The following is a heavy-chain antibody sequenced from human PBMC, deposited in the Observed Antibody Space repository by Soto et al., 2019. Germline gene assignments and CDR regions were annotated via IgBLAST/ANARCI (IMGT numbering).Heavy chain of an antibody. J-gene: IGHJ5*01. CDR3: ARDTPLFGVALQTGFDS. V-gene: IGHV4-31*03. D-gene: IGHD3-3*01. CDR2: IFYTGTT. CDR1: GGSITSGGYY. Sequence: TLSLNCTVSGGSITSGGYYLNWIRQHPGKGLEWIGYIFYTGTTRYNSALQSRVSISVDSTKNHFSLKLTSVTAADTAVYYCARDTPLFGVALQTGFDSWGPGTLVTVSS.